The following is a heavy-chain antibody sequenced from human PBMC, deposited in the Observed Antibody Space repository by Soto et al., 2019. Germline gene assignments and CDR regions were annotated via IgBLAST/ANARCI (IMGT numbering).Heavy chain of an antibody. CDR2: TIPIFGSA. J-gene: IGHJ4*02. D-gene: IGHD4-17*01. CDR3: TRGNYGDYGY. CDR1: GGTFSNYG. V-gene: IGHV1-69*01. Sequence: QVQLVQSGAEVKKPGSSVKVSCKASGGTFSNYGISWVRQAPGQGLEWMGGTIPIFGSANYAQKFQGRVTITADASTSTAYMELSSLRSEDTAVYYCTRGNYGDYGYWGQGTLVTISS.